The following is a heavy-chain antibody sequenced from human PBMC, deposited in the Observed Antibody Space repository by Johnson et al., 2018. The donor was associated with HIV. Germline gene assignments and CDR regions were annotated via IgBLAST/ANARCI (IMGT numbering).Heavy chain of an antibody. CDR2: IYSGGST. V-gene: IGHV3-66*01. CDR1: GFNVSSNY. CDR3: ARGRKITGTVDAFDI. J-gene: IGHJ3*02. Sequence: VQLVESGGGLVQPGGSLRLSCAASGFNVSSNYMSWVRQAPGRGLEWVSVIYSGGSTYYADSVKGRFTISRDNSKNTLYLKKNSLGAEDTAGYYGARGRKITGTVDAFDIWGQGTMVTVSS. D-gene: IGHD1-7*01.